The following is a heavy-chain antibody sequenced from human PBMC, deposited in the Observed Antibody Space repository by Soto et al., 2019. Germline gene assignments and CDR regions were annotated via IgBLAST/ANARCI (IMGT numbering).Heavy chain of an antibody. V-gene: IGHV3-23*01. CDR1: GFTFSSYV. D-gene: IGHD3-9*01. J-gene: IGHJ2*01. CDR3: AKGSDVIYTYWYFDL. Sequence: EVQLLESGGALVQPGASLRLSCAASGFTFSSYVMSWVRQVPGKGLEWVSSISGIGGTTYYADSVQGRFTISRDNSDNTLSLHMHSLGAEDTGLYFCAKGSDVIYTYWYFDLWGRGTLVTVSS. CDR2: ISGIGGTT.